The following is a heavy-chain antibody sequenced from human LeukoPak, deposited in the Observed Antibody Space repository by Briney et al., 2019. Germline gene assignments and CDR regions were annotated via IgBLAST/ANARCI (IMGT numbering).Heavy chain of an antibody. CDR3: AVSGWYLRSPDY. CDR2: INPSGGST. D-gene: IGHD6-19*01. J-gene: IGHJ4*02. CDR1: GYTFTSYY. V-gene: IGHV1-46*01. Sequence: GASVNVSCKASGYTFTSYYMHWVRQAPGQGLEWMGIINPSGGSTSYAQKFQGRVTMTRDTSTSTVYMELSSLRSEDTAVYYCAVSGWYLRSPDYWGQGTLVTVSS.